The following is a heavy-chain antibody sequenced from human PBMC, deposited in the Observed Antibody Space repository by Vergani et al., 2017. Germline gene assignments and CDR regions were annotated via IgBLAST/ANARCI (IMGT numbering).Heavy chain of an antibody. D-gene: IGHD2-2*01. CDR3: ARRCSTTCSTMGRAAFDI. V-gene: IGHV4-38-2*01. J-gene: IGHJ3*02. Sequence: QVQLQESGPGLVKPSETLSLTCAVSGYSISSGYYWGWIRQPPGKGLEWFGSIYHSGSTYYNPSLKSRVTISVDTSKNQFSLKLSSVTAADTAVYYCARRCSTTCSTMGRAAFDIWGQGTMVTVSS. CDR2: IYHSGST. CDR1: GYSISSGYY.